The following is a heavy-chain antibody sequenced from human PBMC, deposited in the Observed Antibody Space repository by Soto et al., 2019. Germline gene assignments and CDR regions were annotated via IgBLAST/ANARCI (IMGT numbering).Heavy chain of an antibody. CDR2: ITGSGNSI. J-gene: IGHJ6*01. CDR3: VRDNTVVTGFGEKTVYPMDV. D-gene: IGHD2-15*01. CDR1: GFTFRSYT. V-gene: IGHV3-21*01. Sequence: GGSLRLSCVASGFTFRSYTMHWVRQAPGKGLEWVSSITGSGNSIYYTDSVKGRFTISRDNARYSLFLQMNSMRAEDTAVYHRVRDNTVVTGFGEKTVYPMDVWGEGTTVTV.